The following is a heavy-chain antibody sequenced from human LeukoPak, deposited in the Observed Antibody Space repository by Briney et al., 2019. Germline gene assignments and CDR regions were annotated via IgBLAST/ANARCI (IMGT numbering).Heavy chain of an antibody. J-gene: IGHJ6*03. Sequence: ASVKVSCKASGYIFTAYYMHWVRQAPGQGLEWMGWINPNSGGTNYAQKFQGRVTMTRDTSISTAYMELSRLRSDDTAVYYCARNGGNSGDYYYYYYMDVWGKGTTVTVSS. CDR2: INPNSGGT. CDR3: ARNGGNSGDYYYYYYMDV. CDR1: GYIFTAYY. D-gene: IGHD4-23*01. V-gene: IGHV1-2*02.